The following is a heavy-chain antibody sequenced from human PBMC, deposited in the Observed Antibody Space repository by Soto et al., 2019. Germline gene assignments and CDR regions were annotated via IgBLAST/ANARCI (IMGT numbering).Heavy chain of an antibody. Sequence: GGSLRLSCAASGFTFSSYSMNWVRQAPGKGLEWVSYISRSSSTIYYADSVKGRFTISRDNAKNSLYLQMNSLRSEDTAVYYCAADSNDSSGYWPPYYYYGMDVWGQGTTVTVSS. CDR3: AADSNDSSGYWPPYYYYGMDV. V-gene: IGHV3-48*01. D-gene: IGHD3-22*01. CDR2: ISRSSSTI. J-gene: IGHJ6*02. CDR1: GFTFSSYS.